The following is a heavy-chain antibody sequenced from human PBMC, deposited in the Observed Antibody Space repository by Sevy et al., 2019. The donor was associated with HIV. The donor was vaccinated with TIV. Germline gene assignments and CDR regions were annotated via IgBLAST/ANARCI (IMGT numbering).Heavy chain of an antibody. Sequence: ASVKFACKVSGYTLTQLSMHWVRQAPGKGLEWMASFDPEDGETIYAQKFQGRVTMTEDTSTDTAYMELSSLRSEDTAVYYCATTKDYYDNSAYPFDYWGQGTLVTVSS. CDR1: GYTLTQLS. CDR2: FDPEDGET. V-gene: IGHV1-24*01. CDR3: ATTKDYYDNSAYPFDY. D-gene: IGHD3-22*01. J-gene: IGHJ4*02.